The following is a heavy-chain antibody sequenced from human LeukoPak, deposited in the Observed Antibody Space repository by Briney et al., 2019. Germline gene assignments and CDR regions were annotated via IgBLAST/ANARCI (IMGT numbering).Heavy chain of an antibody. D-gene: IGHD3-9*01. CDR3: VKGQQFILTGYYFDY. Sequence: GGSLRLSCSASGFTFNSYAMHWVRQAPGKGLEYAPVISSNGDSTYYAVSLKGRFTISRDNSKSTLYLQMSSLRPEDTAVYYCVKGQQFILTGYYFDYWGQGTLVTVSS. J-gene: IGHJ4*02. CDR1: GFTFNSYA. CDR2: ISSNGDST. V-gene: IGHV3-64D*09.